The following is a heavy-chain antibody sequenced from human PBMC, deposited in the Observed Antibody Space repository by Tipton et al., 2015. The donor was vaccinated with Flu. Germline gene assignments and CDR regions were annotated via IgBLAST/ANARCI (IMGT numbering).Heavy chain of an antibody. CDR3: VRGLSDTSNPFPGDL. J-gene: IGHJ5*02. D-gene: IGHD3-22*01. CDR1: GFPFDDYG. V-gene: IGHV3-20*01. CDR2: INWNGGRT. Sequence: SLRLSCAASGFPFDDYGMSRVRQVPGKGLEWVSGINWNGGRTGYADSVKGRFTISRDNAKNSLYLEMNSLRAEDTALYHCVRGLSDTSNPFPGDLWGQGTLVAVSS.